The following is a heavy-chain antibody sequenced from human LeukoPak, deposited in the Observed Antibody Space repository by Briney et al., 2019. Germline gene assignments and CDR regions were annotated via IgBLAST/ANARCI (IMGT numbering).Heavy chain of an antibody. CDR3: ARRNAMDV. J-gene: IGHJ6*02. CDR2: INRDGSER. Sequence: GGSLRLSCAASGFTFSNYWMTWVRQAPGKGLEWVANINRDGSERYYVDSVKGRFTISRDDAKSSLYLQVNSLRAEDTAVYYCARRNAMDVWGQGTTVIVFS. CDR1: GFTFSNYW. V-gene: IGHV3-7*03.